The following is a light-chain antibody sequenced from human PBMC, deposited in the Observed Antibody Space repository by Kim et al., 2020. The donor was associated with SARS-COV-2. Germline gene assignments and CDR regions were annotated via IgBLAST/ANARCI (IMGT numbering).Light chain of an antibody. V-gene: IGLV3-19*01. CDR2: GKD. CDR1: SLRSYY. CDR3: NSRDSNDYVV. J-gene: IGLJ2*01. Sequence: VALGQTVRITCQGDSLRSYYATWYQQKPGQAPKVVIYGKDNRPSGVPDRFSCSSSGNTAYLTITGTQAGDEADYYCNSRDSNDYVVFGGGTQLTVL.